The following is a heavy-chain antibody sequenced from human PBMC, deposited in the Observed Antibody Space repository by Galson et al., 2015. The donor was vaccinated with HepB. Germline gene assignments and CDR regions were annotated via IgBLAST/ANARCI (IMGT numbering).Heavy chain of an antibody. CDR2: VNPNGGGT. CDR1: GYAFTHYC. D-gene: IGHD1-1*01. CDR3: ARSSLYKWNGYDAFDI. Sequence: SVKVSCKASGYAFTHYCIHWVRQAPGQGLEWMGWVNPNGGGTDYAQKFQGRVTLTGDTSISTAYMELSDMKSDDTAVYYCARSSLYKWNGYDAFDIWGQGTLVTVSS. V-gene: IGHV1-2*02. J-gene: IGHJ3*02.